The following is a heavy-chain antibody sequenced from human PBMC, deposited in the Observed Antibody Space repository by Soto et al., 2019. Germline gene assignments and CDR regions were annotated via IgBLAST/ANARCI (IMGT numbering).Heavy chain of an antibody. D-gene: IGHD3-9*01. J-gene: IGHJ4*02. V-gene: IGHV3-21*01. CDR3: ASLRGDILTGDYYSFDY. Sequence: EVQLVESGGGLVKPGGSLRLSCAASGFTFSSYSMNWVRQAPGKGLEWVSSISSSSSYIYYADSVKGRFTISRDNAKNSLYLHMNSLRAEDTAVYYCASLRGDILTGDYYSFDYWGQGILVTVSS. CDR2: ISSSSSYI. CDR1: GFTFSSYS.